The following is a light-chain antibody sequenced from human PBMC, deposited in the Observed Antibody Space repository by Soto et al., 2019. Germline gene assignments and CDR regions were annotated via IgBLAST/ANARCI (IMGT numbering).Light chain of an antibody. CDR2: GAS. CDR1: QSIDSN. Sequence: EIVMTQSPATLTVALGKRATLSCRASQSIDSNLAWYQQIPGQAPRLLIFGASTRATDIPARFSGSGSGTDFTLTISSLQSEDFAFYYCPQYDAWPLNFGPGTKVDVQ. V-gene: IGKV3-15*01. J-gene: IGKJ3*01. CDR3: PQYDAWPLN.